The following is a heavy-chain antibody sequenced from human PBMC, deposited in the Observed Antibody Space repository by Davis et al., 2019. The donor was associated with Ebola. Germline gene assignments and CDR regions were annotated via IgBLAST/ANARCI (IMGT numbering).Heavy chain of an antibody. V-gene: IGHV3-23*01. CDR1: GFTFSTYA. J-gene: IGHJ4*02. CDR2: ITGIGDNT. Sequence: PGGSLRLSCAASGFTFSTYAMSWVRQAPGKGLEWVSAITGIGDNTYYTDSVKGQFTISRDNSKNTLYLQMNSLRAEDTAVYYCAKDLGGSCYSCLPSVDYWGQGTLVTVSS. CDR3: AKDLGGSCYSCLPSVDY. D-gene: IGHD2-15*01.